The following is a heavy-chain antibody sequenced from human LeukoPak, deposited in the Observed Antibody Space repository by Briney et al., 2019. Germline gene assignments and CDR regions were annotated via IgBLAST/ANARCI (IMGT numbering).Heavy chain of an antibody. Sequence: GGSLRLSCAASGFTFSSYAMHWVRQAPGKGLEWVAVISYDGSNKYYAGSVKGRFTISRDNSKNTLYLQMNSLRAEDTAVYYCARDRGQQLWSYWGQGTLVTVSS. V-gene: IGHV3-30*04. J-gene: IGHJ4*02. CDR1: GFTFSSYA. D-gene: IGHD6-13*01. CDR2: ISYDGSNK. CDR3: ARDRGQQLWSY.